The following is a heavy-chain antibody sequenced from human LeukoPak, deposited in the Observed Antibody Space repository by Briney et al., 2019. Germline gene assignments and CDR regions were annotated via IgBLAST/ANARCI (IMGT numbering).Heavy chain of an antibody. CDR2: ISAYNGNT. CDR1: GYTFTSYG. CDR3: ARGYCSGGSCYNPPFDY. Sequence: ASVKVSCKASGYTFTSYGISWVRQAPGQGLEWMGWISAYNGNTNYAQKLQGRVTMTTDTSTSTAYMELRSLRSDDTAVYYCARGYCSGGSCYNPPFDYWGQGTPVTVSS. V-gene: IGHV1-18*01. D-gene: IGHD2-15*01. J-gene: IGHJ4*02.